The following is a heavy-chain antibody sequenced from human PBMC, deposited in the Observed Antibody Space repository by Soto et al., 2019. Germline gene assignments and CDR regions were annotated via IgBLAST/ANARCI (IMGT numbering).Heavy chain of an antibody. Sequence: PSVKVSCNASGYTFTSYDINWVRQATGQGLEWMGWMNPNRGNTGYAQKFQGRGTMTRNTSISTAYMELSSLRSEDTAVYYCASGGAAGTSLYGYYGMDVWCQAPTVTFSS. J-gene: IGHJ6*02. D-gene: IGHD6-13*01. V-gene: IGHV1-8*01. CDR3: ASGGAAGTSLYGYYGMDV. CDR2: MNPNRGNT. CDR1: GYTFTSYD.